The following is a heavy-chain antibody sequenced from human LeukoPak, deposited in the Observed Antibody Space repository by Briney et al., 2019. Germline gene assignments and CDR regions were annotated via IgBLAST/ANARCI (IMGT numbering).Heavy chain of an antibody. V-gene: IGHV1-24*01. CDR3: ATRRSSFIAAADTTRGAFDI. CDR1: GYTLTELS. CDR2: FDPEDGET. D-gene: IGHD6-13*01. Sequence: ASVKVSCKVSGYTLTELSMHWVRQAPGKGLEWMGGFDPEDGETIYAQKFQGRVTMTEDTSTDTAYMELSSLRSEDTAVYYCATRRSSFIAAADTTRGAFDIWGQGIMVAVSS. J-gene: IGHJ3*02.